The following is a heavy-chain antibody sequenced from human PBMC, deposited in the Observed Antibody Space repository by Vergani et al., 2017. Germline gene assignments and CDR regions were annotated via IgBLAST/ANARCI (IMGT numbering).Heavy chain of an antibody. CDR1: GFTSAGYA. J-gene: IGHJ5*02. CDR2: ISWNSNSI. Sequence: EVQLEESGGGLVLPGRSLRLSCVASGFTSAGYAMHWVRQAPGKGLEWVSGISWNSNSIGYADSVKGRFTISRDNAKNSLYLQMNSLRAEETALYYCAKDLGTSSGGSWFDPWGQGTLVTVSS. V-gene: IGHV3-9*02. CDR3: AKDLGTSSGGSWFDP. D-gene: IGHD6-6*01.